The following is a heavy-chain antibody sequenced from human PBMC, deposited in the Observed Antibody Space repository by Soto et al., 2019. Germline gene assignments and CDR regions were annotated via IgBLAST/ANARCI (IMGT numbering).Heavy chain of an antibody. CDR2: IWYDGSNK. V-gene: IGHV3-33*01. CDR1: GFTFSGHA. D-gene: IGHD6-19*01. CDR3: AVGGQGLAPYALDV. J-gene: IGHJ6*02. Sequence: QVQLVESGGGVAQPGRSLRLSCTVSGFTFSGHAMHWVRQAPGKGLEWVTQIWYDGSNKYYAESVKGRFTISRDNSKSTLYLQMNSLRVEDTAVYYCAVGGQGLAPYALDVWGQGTSVTVSS.